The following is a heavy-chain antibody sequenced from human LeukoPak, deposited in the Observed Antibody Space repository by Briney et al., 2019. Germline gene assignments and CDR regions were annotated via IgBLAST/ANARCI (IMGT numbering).Heavy chain of an antibody. CDR1: GGSISSSSYY. CDR3: ARGGSYLYYFDY. CDR2: IYYSGST. D-gene: IGHD3-16*02. Sequence: SETLSLTCTVSGGSISSSSYYWGWIRQPPGKGLEWIGSIYYSGSTYYNPSLKSRVTISVDTSKHQFSLKLSSVTAADTAVYYCARGGSYLYYFDYWGQGTLVTVSS. J-gene: IGHJ4*02. V-gene: IGHV4-39*01.